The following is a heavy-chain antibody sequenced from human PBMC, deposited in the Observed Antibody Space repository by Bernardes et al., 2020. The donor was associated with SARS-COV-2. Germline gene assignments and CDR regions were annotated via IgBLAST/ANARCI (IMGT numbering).Heavy chain of an antibody. D-gene: IGHD3-22*01. Sequence: GGSLRLSCAASGFTYNNYWMSWVRQAPGKGLEWVAQIKEDGSDKYYVASVKGRFTISRDNAKNSLSLQMNSLRAEDTAVYYCAREGYYDTTAKPDYWGQGTLVTVSS. CDR3: AREGYYDTTAKPDY. CDR2: IKEDGSDK. J-gene: IGHJ4*01. CDR1: GFTYNNYW. V-gene: IGHV3-7*03.